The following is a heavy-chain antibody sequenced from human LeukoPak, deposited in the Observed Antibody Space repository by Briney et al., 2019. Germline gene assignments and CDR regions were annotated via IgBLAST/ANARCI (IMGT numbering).Heavy chain of an antibody. CDR1: GFTFSSYA. Sequence: GGSLRLSCAASGFTFSSYAMGWVRQAPGKGLEWVSAISGSGGSTYYADSVKGRFTISRDNSKNTLYLQMNSLRAEDTAVYYCAKRGYYDSSGYFDYWGQGTLVTVSS. V-gene: IGHV3-23*01. J-gene: IGHJ4*02. CDR2: ISGSGGST. D-gene: IGHD3-22*01. CDR3: AKRGYYDSSGYFDY.